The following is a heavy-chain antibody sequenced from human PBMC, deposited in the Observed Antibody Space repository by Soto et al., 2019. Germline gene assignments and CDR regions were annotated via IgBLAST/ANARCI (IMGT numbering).Heavy chain of an antibody. V-gene: IGHV3-7*01. J-gene: IGHJ6*02. CDR3: ARELQVSSDYYYGMDV. D-gene: IGHD3-22*01. CDR2: IKQDGSEK. Sequence: QPGGSLRLSCAASGFTFSSYWMSWVRQAPGKGLEWVANIKQDGSEKYYVDSVKGRFTISRDNAKNSLYLQMNSLRAEDTAVYYCARELQVSSDYYYGMDVWGQGTTVTVSS. CDR1: GFTFSSYW.